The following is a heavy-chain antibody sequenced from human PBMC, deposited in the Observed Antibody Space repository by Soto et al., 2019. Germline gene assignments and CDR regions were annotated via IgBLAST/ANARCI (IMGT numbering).Heavy chain of an antibody. CDR2: IIPILGIA. Sequence: QVQLVQSGAEVKKPGSSVKVSCKASGGTFSSYTISWVRQAPGQGLEWMGRIIPILGIANYAQKFQGRVTITPDKSTSTAYMELSSLRSEDTAVYYCARGVGYSYGYVYFDYWGQGTLVTVSS. V-gene: IGHV1-69*02. CDR1: GGTFSSYT. D-gene: IGHD5-18*01. CDR3: ARGVGYSYGYVYFDY. J-gene: IGHJ4*02.